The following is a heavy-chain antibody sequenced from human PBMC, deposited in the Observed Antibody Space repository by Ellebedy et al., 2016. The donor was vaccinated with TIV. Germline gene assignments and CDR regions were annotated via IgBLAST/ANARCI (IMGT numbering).Heavy chain of an antibody. V-gene: IGHV3-30*02. CDR1: GFSISNYD. CDR2: IPHHETVE. J-gene: IGHJ3*02. CDR3: AREGKYDDYEHPFDI. D-gene: IGHD4-17*01. Sequence: PGGSLRLSCEASGFSISNYDMHWVRQAPGKGLEWVAIIPHHETVENYADSVKGRFTISRDNPKNTLSLQMNSLRPEDTGIYYCAREGKYDDYEHPFDIWGHGTMVTVSS.